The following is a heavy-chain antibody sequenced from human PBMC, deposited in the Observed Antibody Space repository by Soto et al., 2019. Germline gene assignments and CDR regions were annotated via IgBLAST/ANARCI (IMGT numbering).Heavy chain of an antibody. CDR3: AKGQHCSTTSCYFYFYGMDV. V-gene: IGHV3-30*18. J-gene: IGHJ6*02. CDR2: ISYDGSNK. D-gene: IGHD2-2*01. CDR1: GFIFNTYG. Sequence: QVQLVESGGGVVQPGRSLRLSCAASGFIFNTYGMHWVRQAPGKGLDWVAVISYDGSNKYYAGSVKGRLTISRDNSKNTLYLQMNSLSAEDTAVYYCAKGQHCSTTSCYFYFYGMDVWGQGTKVAVSS.